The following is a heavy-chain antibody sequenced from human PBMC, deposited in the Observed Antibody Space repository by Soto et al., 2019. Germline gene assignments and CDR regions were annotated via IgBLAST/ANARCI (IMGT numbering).Heavy chain of an antibody. Sequence: QVQLQQWGAGLLKPSETLSLTCAVYGGSFSGYYWSWIRQPPGKGLEWIGEINPSGSTNYNPSLTSRVTRSVATSKNQFSLKLSSVTAADTAVYYCARESIVVVVAATPNYCYYMDVWGKGTTVTVSS. CDR2: INPSGST. CDR1: GGSFSGYY. J-gene: IGHJ6*03. D-gene: IGHD2-15*01. CDR3: ARESIVVVVAATPNYCYYMDV. V-gene: IGHV4-34*01.